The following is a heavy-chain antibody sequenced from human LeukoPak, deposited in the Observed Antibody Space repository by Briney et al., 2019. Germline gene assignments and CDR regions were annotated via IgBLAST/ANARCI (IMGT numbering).Heavy chain of an antibody. V-gene: IGHV1-8*03. CDR1: GYTFTSYD. Sequence: ASVKVSCKASGYTFTSYDINWVRQATGQGLEWMGWMNPNSGNTGYAQKFQGRVTITRNTSISTAYMELSSLRSEDTAVYYCARGMAGRGSYYYYMDVWDKGTTVTVSS. J-gene: IGHJ6*03. D-gene: IGHD6-19*01. CDR3: ARGMAGRGSYYYYMDV. CDR2: MNPNSGNT.